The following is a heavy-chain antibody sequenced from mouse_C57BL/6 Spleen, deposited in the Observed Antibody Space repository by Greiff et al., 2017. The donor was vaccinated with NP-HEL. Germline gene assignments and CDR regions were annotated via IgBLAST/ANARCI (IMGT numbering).Heavy chain of an antibody. CDR1: GYAFSSYW. J-gene: IGHJ3*01. D-gene: IGHD3-2*02. V-gene: IGHV1-80*01. CDR3: AREGTAQTGFAY. CDR2: IYPGDGDT. Sequence: QVQLKESGAELVKPGASVKISCKASGYAFSSYWMNWVKQRPGKGLEWIGQIYPGDGDTNYNGKFKGKATLTADKSTSPAYMQLSSLTSEDSAVYFCAREGTAQTGFAYWGQGTLVTVSA.